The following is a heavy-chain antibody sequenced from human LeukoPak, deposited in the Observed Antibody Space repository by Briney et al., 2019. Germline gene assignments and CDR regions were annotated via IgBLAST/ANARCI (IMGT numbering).Heavy chain of an antibody. CDR1: GRPISTYY. CDR2: IYYTGSH. Sequence: PSETLSLTCTVSGRPISTYYWSWLRQPPGKGLVWLGYIYYTGSHNHHPPLESRVHISVETPKNLFSLTLSSVNAADTAVYYCVRQCYGSDMYYFDYCGQGALVTVSS. CDR3: VRQCYGSDMYYFDY. V-gene: IGHV4-59*08. D-gene: IGHD3-10*01. J-gene: IGHJ4*02.